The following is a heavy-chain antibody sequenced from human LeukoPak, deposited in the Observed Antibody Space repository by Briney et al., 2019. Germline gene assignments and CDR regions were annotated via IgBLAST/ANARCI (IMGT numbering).Heavy chain of an antibody. V-gene: IGHV4-34*01. CDR3: AGRRGAMDAFDY. CDR2: INHSGST. D-gene: IGHD5-18*01. Sequence: PSETLSLTCAVYGGSFSGYYWSWIRQPPGKGLEWIGGINHSGSTNYNPSLTSRVTMSVDTSKNQFSLKLSSVTAADTAVYYCAGRRGAMDAFDYWGQGTRVTVPS. CDR1: GGSFSGYY. J-gene: IGHJ4*02.